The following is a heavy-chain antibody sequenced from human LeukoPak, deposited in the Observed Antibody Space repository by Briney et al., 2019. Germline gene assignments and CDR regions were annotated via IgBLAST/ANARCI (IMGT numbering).Heavy chain of an antibody. J-gene: IGHJ1*01. CDR2: VYYGGDT. CDR3: ASPGYCSGSVCYSGYLQH. Sequence: QAGGSLRLSCAASGFTVSTNYMNWVRQAPGKGLEWVSVVYYGGDTYYADSVKGRFTISRDSSKNTLYLQMHSLRAEDTAVYYCASPGYCSGSVCYSGYLQHWGQGTLVTVST. CDR1: GFTVSTNY. D-gene: IGHD2-15*01. V-gene: IGHV3-53*01.